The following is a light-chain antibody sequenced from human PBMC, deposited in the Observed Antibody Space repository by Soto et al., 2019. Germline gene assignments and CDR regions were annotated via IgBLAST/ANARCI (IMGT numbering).Light chain of an antibody. CDR2: KAS. CDR3: MQGTHWPST. J-gene: IGKJ1*01. V-gene: IGKV2-30*01. CDR1: RSLVYSDGNAY. Sequence: DVVMTQSPLSLPVTLGQPASISCRSSRSLVYSDGNAYLNRFHQRPGQSPRRLIDKASNRDSGVPDRFSDSGSGTDFTLHINRVEAEDVGVYYCMQGTHWPSTFGRRTRVEIE.